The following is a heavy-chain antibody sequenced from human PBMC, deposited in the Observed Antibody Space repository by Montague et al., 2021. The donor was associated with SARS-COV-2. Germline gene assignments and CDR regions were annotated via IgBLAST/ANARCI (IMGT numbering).Heavy chain of an antibody. D-gene: IGHD3-10*01. CDR2: MYYSGTP. CDR1: GFSLSTSGMC. CDR3: ARGRRLPYGSGSRRLNYYYAMDV. V-gene: IGHV4-61*08. J-gene: IGHJ6*02. Sequence: LVKPTQTLTLTCTFSGFSLSTSGMCMTWIRQPPGKGLEWIGYMYYSGTPNYNPSLKSRVTTSLDMSNKQFSLRLSSVTAADTAVYYCARGRRLPYGSGSRRLNYYYAMDVWGQGTTVIVSS.